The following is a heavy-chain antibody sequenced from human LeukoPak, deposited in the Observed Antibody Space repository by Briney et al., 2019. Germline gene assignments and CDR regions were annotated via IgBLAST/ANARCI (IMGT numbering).Heavy chain of an antibody. Sequence: GGTLRLSCAASGFTFSSYGMSWVRQAPGKGLEWVSAISGSGGSTYYADSVKGRFTISRDNSKNTLYLQMNSLRAEDTAVYYCAKDPLGWYWNYFDYWGQGTLVTVSS. J-gene: IGHJ4*02. CDR1: GFTFSSYG. CDR2: ISGSGGST. CDR3: AKDPLGWYWNYFDY. D-gene: IGHD2-8*02. V-gene: IGHV3-23*01.